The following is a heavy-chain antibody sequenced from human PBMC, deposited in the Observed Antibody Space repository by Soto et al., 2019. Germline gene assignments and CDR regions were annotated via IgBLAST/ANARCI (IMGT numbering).Heavy chain of an antibody. Sequence: SETLSLTCTVSGGSISSYYWSWIRQPPGKGLEWIGYIYYSGSTNYNPSLKSRVTISQDTSKNQFSLKLSSVTAADTAVYYCAREYYDILTGYYYYYMDVWGKGTTVTVSS. CDR1: GGSISSYY. CDR2: IYYSGST. D-gene: IGHD3-9*01. CDR3: AREYYDILTGYYYYYMDV. J-gene: IGHJ6*03. V-gene: IGHV4-59*01.